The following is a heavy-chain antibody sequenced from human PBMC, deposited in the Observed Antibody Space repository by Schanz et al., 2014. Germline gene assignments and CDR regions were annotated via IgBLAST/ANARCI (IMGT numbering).Heavy chain of an antibody. Sequence: EVRLVESGGGLVQPGGSLRLSCEASGFTFNSYAMTWVRQAPGKGLEWVSALSGSGGSTYYADSVKGRFTISRDNSKNTLYLHMNTLRSEDTAVYYCARVRRRIATPSTPSFRNYYYYAMDVWGQGTTVTVSS. CDR3: ARVRRRIATPSTPSFRNYYYYAMDV. J-gene: IGHJ6*02. CDR1: GFTFNSYA. CDR2: LSGSGGST. V-gene: IGHV3-23*04. D-gene: IGHD6-13*01.